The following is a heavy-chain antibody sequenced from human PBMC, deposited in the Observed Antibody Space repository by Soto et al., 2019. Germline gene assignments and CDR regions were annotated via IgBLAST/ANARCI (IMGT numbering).Heavy chain of an antibody. CDR3: AKAVGYCSSTTSRDYYWYYGMDV. J-gene: IGHJ6*02. CDR2: ISYDGSNK. V-gene: IGHV3-30*18. D-gene: IGHD2-2*01. Sequence: PWGSLRLSCAASGFTFSTYGMHWVRQAPGKGLEGVAGISYDGSNKYYADSVKGRFTISIDNSKNTLYLQMNSLRAEDTAVYYCAKAVGYCSSTTSRDYYWYYGMDVWGQGTTVTVSS. CDR1: GFTFSTYG.